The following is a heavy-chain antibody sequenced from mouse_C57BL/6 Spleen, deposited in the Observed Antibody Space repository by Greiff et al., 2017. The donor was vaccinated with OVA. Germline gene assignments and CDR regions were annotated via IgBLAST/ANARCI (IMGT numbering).Heavy chain of an antibody. D-gene: IGHD1-1*01. CDR2: IYPGSGST. CDR1: GYTFTSYW. J-gene: IGHJ3*01. Sequence: QVQLKQPGAELVKPGASVKMSCKASGYTFTSYWITWVKQRPGQGLEWIGDIYPGSGSTNYNEKFKSKATLTVDTSSSTAYMQLSSLTSEDSAVYYCARDITTVVRAYWGQGTLVTVSA. CDR3: ARDITTVVRAY. V-gene: IGHV1-55*01.